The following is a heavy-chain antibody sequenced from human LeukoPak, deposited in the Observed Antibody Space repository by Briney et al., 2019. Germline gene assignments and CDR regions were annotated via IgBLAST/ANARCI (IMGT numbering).Heavy chain of an antibody. D-gene: IGHD5-12*01. CDR2: ISSSGSTI. CDR1: GFTFSSYE. V-gene: IGHV3-48*03. Sequence: PGGSLRLSCAASGFTFSSYEMNWVRQAPGKGLEWVSYISSSGSTIYYADSVKGRFTISRDNAKNSLYLQMNSLKTGDTAIYYCTSSSYYGGYPGYWGQGTLVTVSS. J-gene: IGHJ4*02. CDR3: TSSSYYGGYPGY.